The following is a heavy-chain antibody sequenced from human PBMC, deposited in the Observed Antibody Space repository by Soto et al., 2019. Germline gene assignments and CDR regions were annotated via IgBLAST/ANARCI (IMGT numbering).Heavy chain of an antibody. CDR3: GRGSSDNDGTLMVDY. D-gene: IGHD2-2*01. CDR1: GFTVSRNY. V-gene: IGHV3-53*02. CDR2: IYSGGNT. J-gene: IGHJ4*02. Sequence: DVQLVETGGDLIQSGGSLRLSCAASGFTVSRNYMNWVRQAPGKGLEWVSVIYSGGNTYYADSVKGRFTISRDNSKNTLFLQMTDLRVEDTAVYYCGRGSSDNDGTLMVDYWGQGTLVTVSS.